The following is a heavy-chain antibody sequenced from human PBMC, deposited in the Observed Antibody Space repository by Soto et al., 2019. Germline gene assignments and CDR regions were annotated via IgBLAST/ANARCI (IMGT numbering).Heavy chain of an antibody. CDR1: GGSISSGGYS. CDR3: ARAPPAMVTYYFDY. V-gene: IGHV4-30-2*05. CDR2: IYHSGST. J-gene: IGHJ4*02. D-gene: IGHD5-18*01. Sequence: SETLSLTCAVSGGSISSGGYSWSWIRQPPGKGLEWIGYIYHSGSTYYNPSLKSRVTISVDTSKNQFSLKLSSVTAADTAVYYCARAPPAMVTYYFDYWGQGTLVTVSS.